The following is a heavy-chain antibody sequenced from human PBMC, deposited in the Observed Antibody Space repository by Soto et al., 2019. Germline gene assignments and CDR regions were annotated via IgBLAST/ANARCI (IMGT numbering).Heavy chain of an antibody. CDR1: GFTFNSHW. Sequence: EVQLVESGGGLVQPGGSLRLSCAASGFTFNSHWMHWVRQAPGKGLVWVSRISSDGSSITYADSVKGRFTISRDNAKNTLYLQMNSLRAEDTAVYYCARDRIGSTICRCDIGGQGTMVTVSS. D-gene: IGHD2-2*01. J-gene: IGHJ3*02. CDR3: ARDRIGSTICRCDI. CDR2: ISSDGSSI. V-gene: IGHV3-74*03.